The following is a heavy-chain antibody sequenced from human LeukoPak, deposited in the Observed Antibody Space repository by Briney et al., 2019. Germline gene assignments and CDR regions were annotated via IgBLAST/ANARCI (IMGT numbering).Heavy chain of an antibody. CDR1: GGSISSYY. CDR2: IYYSGST. D-gene: IGHD3-3*01. CDR3: ARARHPSITIFGVVTNDAFDI. V-gene: IGHV4-59*12. Sequence: SETLSLTCTVSGGSISSYYWSWIRQPPGKGLEWIGYIYYSGSTNYNPSLKSRVTMSLDTSKNQFSLNLSSVTAADTAVYYCARARHPSITIFGVVTNDAFDIWGQGTMVTVSS. J-gene: IGHJ3*02.